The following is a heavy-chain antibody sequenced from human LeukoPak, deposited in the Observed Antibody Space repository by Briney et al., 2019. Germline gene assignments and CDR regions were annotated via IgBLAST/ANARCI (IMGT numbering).Heavy chain of an antibody. CDR3: ARDRIAVAGTNYYYGMDV. Sequence: ASVKVSCKASGYTFTSYGISWVRQAPGQGLEWMGWISAYNGNTNYAQKLQGRVTITTDTSTSTAYMALRSLRSDDTAVYYCARDRIAVAGTNYYYGMDVWGKGTTVTVSS. D-gene: IGHD6-19*01. CDR1: GYTFTSYG. J-gene: IGHJ6*04. CDR2: ISAYNGNT. V-gene: IGHV1-18*01.